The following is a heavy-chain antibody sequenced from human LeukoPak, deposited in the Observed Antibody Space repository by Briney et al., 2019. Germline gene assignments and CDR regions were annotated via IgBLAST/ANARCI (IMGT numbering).Heavy chain of an antibody. V-gene: IGHV3-33*01. CDR3: ARDYYYDSSGYDLVLDY. CDR2: IWYDGSNK. CDR1: GFTFSSYG. Sequence: GGSLRLSCAASGFTFSSYGMHWVRQAPGKGLEWVAVIWYDGSNKYYADSVKGRLTISRDNSKNTLYLQMNSLRAEDTAVYYCARDYYYDSSGYDLVLDYWGQGTLVTVSS. J-gene: IGHJ4*02. D-gene: IGHD3-22*01.